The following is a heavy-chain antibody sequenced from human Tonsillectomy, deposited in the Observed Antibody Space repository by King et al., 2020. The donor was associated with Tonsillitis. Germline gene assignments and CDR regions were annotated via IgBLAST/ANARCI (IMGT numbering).Heavy chain of an antibody. CDR2: ISADSDNI. D-gene: IGHD6-13*01. CDR3: ARVAGSTWYQSSDC. Sequence: VQLVESGAEVKKPGASVKVSCKASGYTFTSYGINWVRQAPGQGLEWMGWISADSDNINYAQKFQGRVTMTTDTSTNTAYMELRSLRSDDTAVYFCARVAGSTWYQSSDCWGQGTLVTVSS. J-gene: IGHJ4*02. CDR1: GYTFTSYG. V-gene: IGHV1-18*04.